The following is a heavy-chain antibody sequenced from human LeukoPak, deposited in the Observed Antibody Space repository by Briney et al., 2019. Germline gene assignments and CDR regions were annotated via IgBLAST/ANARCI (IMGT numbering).Heavy chain of an antibody. Sequence: ASVKVSXKASGYTFTGYYMHWVRQAPGQGLEWMGRINPNSGGTNYAQKFQGRVTMTRDTSISTAYMELSRLRSDDTAVYYCAREDCSGGSCYSGWFDPWGQGTLVTVSS. CDR3: AREDCSGGSCYSGWFDP. V-gene: IGHV1-2*06. CDR1: GYTFTGYY. D-gene: IGHD2-15*01. CDR2: INPNSGGT. J-gene: IGHJ5*02.